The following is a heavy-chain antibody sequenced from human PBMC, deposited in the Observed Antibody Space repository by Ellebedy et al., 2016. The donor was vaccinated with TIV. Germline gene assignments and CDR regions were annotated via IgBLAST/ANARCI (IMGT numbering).Heavy chain of an antibody. CDR3: ARFTAAAGTIGGFDY. J-gene: IGHJ4*02. CDR1: GYTFTGYY. V-gene: IGHV1-2*02. Sequence: ASVKVSCKASGYTFTGYYIHWFRQAPGQGLEWVGWINPSNGGTIYAQKLQGRITVTRDTSIRTAYMELSGLRSDDTAMYYCARFTAAAGTIGGFDYWGQGTLVTVSS. D-gene: IGHD6-13*01. CDR2: INPSNGGT.